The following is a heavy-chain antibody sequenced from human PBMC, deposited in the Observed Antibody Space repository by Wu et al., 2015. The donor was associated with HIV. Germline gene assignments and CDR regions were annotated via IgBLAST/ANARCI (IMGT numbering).Heavy chain of an antibody. CDR2: INPQSDDT. Sequence: QVQLVQSGAEVKKPGSSVKVSCKASGGTFSSRAINWVRQAPGQGLEWMGCINPQSDDTKYAQKFQGRVTMTRDTSTNTAYMELSGLTFDDTAMYYCLTAIDGIVYWGQGPLVTVSS. D-gene: IGHD5-24*01. J-gene: IGHJ4*02. V-gene: IGHV1-2*02. CDR3: LTAIDGIVY. CDR1: GGTFSSRA.